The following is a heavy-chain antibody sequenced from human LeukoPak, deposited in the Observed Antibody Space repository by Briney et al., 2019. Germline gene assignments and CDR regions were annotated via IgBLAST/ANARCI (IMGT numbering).Heavy chain of an antibody. CDR2: IYYSGST. J-gene: IGHJ4*02. V-gene: IGHV4-39*07. D-gene: IGHD6-13*01. CDR1: GGSISSSSYY. Sequence: SETLSLTCTVSGGSISSSSYYWGWIRHPPGKGLEWIGSIYYSGSTYYNPSLKSRVTISVDTSKNQFSLKLSSVTAADTAVYYCARGRGSILQRVNYFDYWGQGTLVTVSS. CDR3: ARGRGSILQRVNYFDY.